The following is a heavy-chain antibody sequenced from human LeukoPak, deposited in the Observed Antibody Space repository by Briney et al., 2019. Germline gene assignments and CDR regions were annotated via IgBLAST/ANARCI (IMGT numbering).Heavy chain of an antibody. CDR2: ISSGNSYI. CDR1: GFTFSSYT. J-gene: IGHJ4*02. V-gene: IGHV3-21*01. CDR3: ARQKYLRGPDVEFFDY. Sequence: GGSLRLSCAAFGFTFSSYTMNWVRQAPGKGLEWVSIISSGNSYIHYADSVKGRFTISRDNAKNSLFLQMNSLRGGDTAVYYCARQKYLRGPDVEFFDYWGQGTLVTVSS. D-gene: IGHD5/OR15-5a*01.